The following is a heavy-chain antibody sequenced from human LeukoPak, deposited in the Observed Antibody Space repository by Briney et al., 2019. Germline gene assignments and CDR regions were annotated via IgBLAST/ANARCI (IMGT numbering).Heavy chain of an antibody. V-gene: IGHV3-53*01. CDR2: IYSGGST. Sequence: GGSLRLSCAVSGFTVSSNYMNWFRQAPGKGLEWVSVIYSGGSTYYADSVKGRFTISRDNSKNTLYLQMNSLRAEDTAVYYCARGGDINGSPFDYWGQGTLVTVSS. CDR1: GFTVSSNY. J-gene: IGHJ4*02. CDR3: ARGGDINGSPFDY. D-gene: IGHD3-22*01.